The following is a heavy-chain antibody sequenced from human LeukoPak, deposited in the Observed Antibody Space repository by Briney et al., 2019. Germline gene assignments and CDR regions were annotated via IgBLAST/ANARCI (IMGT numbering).Heavy chain of an antibody. CDR3: AKRMRDTDYYFDY. CDR1: GFTFNRCW. Sequence: SGGSLRLSCVVSGFTFNRCWMSWVRQAPGKGLEWVAHINPDGRDTYYVDSVKGRFTISRDNSKNTLYLQMNSLRAEDTAVYYCAKRMRDTDYYFDYWGQGTLVTVSS. CDR2: INPDGRDT. J-gene: IGHJ4*02. D-gene: IGHD5-18*01. V-gene: IGHV3-7*03.